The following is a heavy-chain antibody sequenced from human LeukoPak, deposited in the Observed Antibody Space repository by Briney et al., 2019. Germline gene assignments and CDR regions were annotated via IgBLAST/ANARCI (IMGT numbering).Heavy chain of an antibody. Sequence: VASVKVSCKASGYTFTGYYMHWVRQAPGQGLEWMGWINPNSGGTNYAQKFQGRVTMTRDTSISTAYMELDRLRSDDAAVYYCARAYDVLLWFGELYYWGQGTLVTVSS. CDR1: GYTFTGYY. J-gene: IGHJ4*02. D-gene: IGHD3-10*01. CDR3: ARAYDVLLWFGELYY. V-gene: IGHV1-2*02. CDR2: INPNSGGT.